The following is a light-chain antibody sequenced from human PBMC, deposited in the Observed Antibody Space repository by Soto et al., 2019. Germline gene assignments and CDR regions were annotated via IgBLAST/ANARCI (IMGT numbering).Light chain of an antibody. J-gene: IGLJ3*02. Sequence: QSVLTQPASVSGSPEQSITISCTGTSSDVGSYNLVSWYQQHPGKAPKVIIYEPTNRPSGVSNRFSGSKSGNTASLTISGLQAEDEADYYCCAYAGSGTVVFGGGTTLTVL. CDR2: EPT. CDR3: CAYAGSGTVV. V-gene: IGLV2-23*01. CDR1: SSDVGSYNL.